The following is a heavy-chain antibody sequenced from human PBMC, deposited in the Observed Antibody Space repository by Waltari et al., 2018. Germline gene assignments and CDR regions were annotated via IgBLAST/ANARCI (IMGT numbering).Heavy chain of an antibody. CDR1: GFTFSSYA. J-gene: IGHJ4*02. CDR3: ARGRAVAGTIFDY. Sequence: QVQLVESGGGVVQPGRSLRLSCAASGFTFSSYAMHWVRQAPGKGLEWVAVISYDGSNKYYADSVKGRFTISRDNSKNTLYLQMNSLRAEDTAVYYCARGRAVAGTIFDYWGQGTLVTVSS. CDR2: ISYDGSNK. D-gene: IGHD6-19*01. V-gene: IGHV3-30-3*01.